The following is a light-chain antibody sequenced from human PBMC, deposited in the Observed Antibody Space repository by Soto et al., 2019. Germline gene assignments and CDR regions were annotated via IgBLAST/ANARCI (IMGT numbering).Light chain of an antibody. J-gene: IGKJ4*01. Sequence: DIQMTQSPSSLSASVGDRVTITCRASQDISSYLAWYQQKPGKAPTLLIYAASTLQSGVPSRFSGSGFGTDFTLTISSLQAEDFASYYCQQLRSYPSTFGGGTKVEIK. CDR2: AAS. V-gene: IGKV1-9*01. CDR3: QQLRSYPST. CDR1: QDISSY.